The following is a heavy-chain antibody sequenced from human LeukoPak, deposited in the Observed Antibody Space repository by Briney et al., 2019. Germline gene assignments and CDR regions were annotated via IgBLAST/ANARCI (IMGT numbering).Heavy chain of an antibody. CDR1: GFTFSSYA. Sequence: PGRSLRLSCAASGFTFSSYAMHWVRQAPGKGLEWVAVISYDGSNKYYADSVKGRFTISRDNSKNTLYLQMNSLRAEDTAVYYCARDTGDYYYGMDVWGQGTTVTVSS. J-gene: IGHJ6*02. CDR3: ARDTGDYYYGMDV. D-gene: IGHD1-26*01. V-gene: IGHV3-30*04. CDR2: ISYDGSNK.